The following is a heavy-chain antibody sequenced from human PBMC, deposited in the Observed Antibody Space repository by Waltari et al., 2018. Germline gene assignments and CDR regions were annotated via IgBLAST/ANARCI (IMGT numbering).Heavy chain of an antibody. J-gene: IGHJ5*02. CDR1: GGSFSGYY. CDR2: INHSGST. CDR3: ARAEGGSGYSSSWYALLVRSWFDP. D-gene: IGHD6-13*01. Sequence: QVQLQQWGAGLLKPSETLSLTCAVYGGSFSGYYWSWIRKPPGKGLEWIGEINHSGSTNYNPALKSRVTISVDTSKNQFSLKLSSVTAADTAVYYCARAEGGSGYSSSWYALLVRSWFDPWGQGTLVTVSS. V-gene: IGHV4-34*01.